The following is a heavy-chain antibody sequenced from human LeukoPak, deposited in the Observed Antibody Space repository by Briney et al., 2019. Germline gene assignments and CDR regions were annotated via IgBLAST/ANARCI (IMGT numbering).Heavy chain of an antibody. J-gene: IGHJ2*01. V-gene: IGHV4-59*01. CDR1: GGSISSYY. CDR3: ARDTAVVSASWYFDL. CDR2: IYYSGST. D-gene: IGHD4-23*01. Sequence: PSETLSLTCTVSGGSISSYYWSWIRQPPGKGLEWIGYIYYSGSTNYNPSLKSRVAISIDTSKNQFSLKLSSVTAADTAVYYCARDTAVVSASWYFDLWGRGTLVTVSS.